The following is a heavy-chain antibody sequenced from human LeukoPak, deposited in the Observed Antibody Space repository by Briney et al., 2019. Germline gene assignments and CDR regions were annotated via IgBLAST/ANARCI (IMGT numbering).Heavy chain of an antibody. CDR2: TSDDGSAK. Sequence: GGSLRLSCAASGFTFSSYAMHWVRQAPGKGLQWLALTSDDGSAKYYADSVKGRFTISRDNSQNTLYLQMNSLRAGETAIYYCARAPGGFHGDYSPIAYWGQGTLVTVSS. CDR1: GFTFSSYA. J-gene: IGHJ4*02. V-gene: IGHV3-30-3*01. CDR3: ARAPGGFHGDYSPIAY. D-gene: IGHD4-17*01.